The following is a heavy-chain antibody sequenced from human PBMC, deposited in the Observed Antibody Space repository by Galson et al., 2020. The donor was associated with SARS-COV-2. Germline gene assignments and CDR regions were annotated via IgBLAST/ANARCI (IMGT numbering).Heavy chain of an antibody. D-gene: IGHD3-9*01. CDR2: IYYSGST. V-gene: IGHV4-59*01. Sequence: SETLSLTCTVSGGSISSYYWSWIRQPPGKGLEWIGYIYYSGSTNYNPSLKSRVTISVDTSKNQFSLKLSSVTAADTAVYYCARVKYYDILIYYMDVWGKGTTVTISS. CDR1: GGSISSYY. CDR3: ARVKYYDILIYYMDV. J-gene: IGHJ6*03.